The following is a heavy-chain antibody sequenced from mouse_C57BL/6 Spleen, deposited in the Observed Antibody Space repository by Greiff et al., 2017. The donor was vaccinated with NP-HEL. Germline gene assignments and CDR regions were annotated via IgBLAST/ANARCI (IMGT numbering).Heavy chain of an antibody. V-gene: IGHV1-80*01. Sequence: LQESGAELVKPGASVKISCKASGYAFSSYWMNWVKQRPGKGLEWIGQIYPGDGDTNYNGKFKGKATLTADKSSSTAYMQLSSLTSEDSAVYFCARRSSGHFAYWGQGTLVTVSA. J-gene: IGHJ3*01. CDR3: ARRSSGHFAY. CDR2: IYPGDGDT. CDR1: GYAFSSYW. D-gene: IGHD3-2*02.